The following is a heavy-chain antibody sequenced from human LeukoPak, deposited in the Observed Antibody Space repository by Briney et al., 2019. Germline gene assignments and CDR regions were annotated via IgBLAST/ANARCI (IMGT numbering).Heavy chain of an antibody. J-gene: IGHJ4*02. Sequence: GGPLRLSCAASGFTFSSYDMHWVRQATGKGLEWVSAFGTAGDTYYPGSVKGRFTISREHAKNAFYLQMNSLRAGDTAVYYCARGDGGLTHRAYFDYWGQGTLVTVSS. CDR2: FGTAGDT. CDR1: GFTFSSYD. D-gene: IGHD4-23*01. CDR3: ARGDGGLTHRAYFDY. V-gene: IGHV3-13*01.